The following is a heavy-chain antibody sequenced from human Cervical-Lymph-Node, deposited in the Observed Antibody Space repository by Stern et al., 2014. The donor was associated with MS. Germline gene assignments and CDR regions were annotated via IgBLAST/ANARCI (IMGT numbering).Heavy chain of an antibody. D-gene: IGHD1-26*01. CDR1: GFPFNTYT. Sequence: VQLVESGGGVVQHGRSLRLAWAANGFPFNTYTMHWDRQAPGKGLQGVAAIWYDGIKKYYADSVKGRFTFSRDNSKNTLYLQMDSLRAEDTAMYYCARQSGSYAPYDYWGHETLAPVSS. CDR3: ARQSGSYAPYDY. J-gene: IGHJ4*01. V-gene: IGHV3-33*01. CDR2: IWYDGIKK.